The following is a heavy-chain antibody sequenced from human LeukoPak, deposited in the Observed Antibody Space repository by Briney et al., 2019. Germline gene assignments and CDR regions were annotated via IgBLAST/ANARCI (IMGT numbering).Heavy chain of an antibody. D-gene: IGHD6-13*01. Sequence: SETLSLTCSVSGGSISRSTYYWDWIRQPPGKGLEWIGNIYNSGSTYYNPSLKSRVTISVDTSKNQFSLKLSSVTAADTAVYYCARQAYSSNLGWFDPWGQGTLVTVSS. J-gene: IGHJ5*02. CDR1: GGSISRSTYY. CDR2: IYNSGST. CDR3: ARQAYSSNLGWFDP. V-gene: IGHV4-39*01.